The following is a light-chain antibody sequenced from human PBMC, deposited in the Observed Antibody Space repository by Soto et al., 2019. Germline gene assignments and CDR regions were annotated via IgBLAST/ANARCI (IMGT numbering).Light chain of an antibody. CDR2: EVS. J-gene: IGLJ2*01. CDR1: SSDVGGYNY. Sequence: QSALTQPPSASGSPGQSVTISCTGTSSDVGGYNYVSWYQQHPGKAPQLMIYEVSKRPSGVPDRFSSSKSGNTASLTVSGLQAEDEADYYCSSYAGSNNYVVFGGGTKLTVL. V-gene: IGLV2-8*01. CDR3: SSYAGSNNYVV.